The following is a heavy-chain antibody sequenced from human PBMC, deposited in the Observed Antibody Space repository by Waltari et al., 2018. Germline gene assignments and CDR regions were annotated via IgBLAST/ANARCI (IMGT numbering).Heavy chain of an antibody. CDR3: ASRVGQLDPGGYGMDV. J-gene: IGHJ6*02. CDR2: LYHSGRP. V-gene: IGHV4-4*02. CDR1: GGSISRSNW. D-gene: IGHD6-13*01. Sequence: QVQLQESGPGLVKPSGTLSLTCAVSGGSISRSNWWSWVRPPPGQGLEWIGELYHSGRPNHNPALKSRGTISVDKAKNQFSLKLRSVTAADTAVDYCASRVGQLDPGGYGMDVWGQGTTVTVSS.